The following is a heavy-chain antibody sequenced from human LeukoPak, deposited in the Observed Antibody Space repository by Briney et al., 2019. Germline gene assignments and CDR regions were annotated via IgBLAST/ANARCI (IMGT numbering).Heavy chain of an antibody. D-gene: IGHD3-10*01. J-gene: IGHJ4*02. CDR2: INTNTGNP. CDR1: GYTFTNYA. Sequence: ASVRVSCKASGYTFTNYAMNWVRQAPGQGLAWMGWINTNTGNPTYAQGFTGRFVFSLDTSVSTAYLQISSLKAEDTAVYYCARNNADGEGRFSYWGQGTLVTVSS. CDR3: ARNNADGEGRFSY. V-gene: IGHV7-4-1*02.